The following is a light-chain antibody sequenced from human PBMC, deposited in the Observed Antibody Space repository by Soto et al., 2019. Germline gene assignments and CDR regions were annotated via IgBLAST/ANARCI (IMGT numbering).Light chain of an antibody. V-gene: IGKV3-20*01. J-gene: IGKJ4*01. Sequence: EIVLTQSPGTLSLSPGETATLSCRASQSVGNNYLAWYQQKPGQPPRFLMYDASTRATGISDRFSGSGSGTDFTLTITRLEPEDFAVYYCQQYGSTPLTFGGGTKVEIK. CDR2: DAS. CDR1: QSVGNNY. CDR3: QQYGSTPLT.